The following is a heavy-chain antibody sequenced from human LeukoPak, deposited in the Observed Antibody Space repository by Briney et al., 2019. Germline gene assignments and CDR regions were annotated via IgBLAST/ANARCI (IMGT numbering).Heavy chain of an antibody. CDR3: ARTSGNSDSFDI. CDR1: GFSLSTSGMC. J-gene: IGHJ3*02. CDR2: IDWDDDK. V-gene: IGHV2-70*11. D-gene: IGHD2/OR15-2a*01. Sequence: SGLALVKPTQTLTLTCTFSGFSLSTSGMCVSWIRQPPGKALEWLARIDWDDDKYYTTSLNIRLTISTDTSKNQVILTMANMDPVDTATYYCARTSGNSDSFDIWGQDPSDPVSS.